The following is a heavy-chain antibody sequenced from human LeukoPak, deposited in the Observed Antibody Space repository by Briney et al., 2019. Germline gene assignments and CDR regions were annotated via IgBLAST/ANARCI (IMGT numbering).Heavy chain of an antibody. CDR2: IYHSGST. V-gene: IGHV4-38-2*01. Sequence: SETLSLTCVVSGYSISSGYYWGWIRQPPGKGLEWIGSIYHSGSTYYNPSLKSRVTISVDTSKNQFSLKLSSVTAADTAVYYCARAGLLWFGEFRPELDYWGQGTLVTVSS. D-gene: IGHD3-10*01. CDR1: GYSISSGYY. CDR3: ARAGLLWFGEFRPELDY. J-gene: IGHJ4*02.